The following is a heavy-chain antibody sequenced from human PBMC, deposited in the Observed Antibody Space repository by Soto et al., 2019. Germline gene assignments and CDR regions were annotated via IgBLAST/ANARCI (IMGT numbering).Heavy chain of an antibody. J-gene: IGHJ6*02. CDR1: NGSVSSGTYS. CDR3: ARGHYYYGMDV. Sequence: ASETLSLTCTVSNGSVSSGTYSWSWVRQPPGKGLEWIEYIYYSGTAYYTPSLKSRLTMSMDRANDHFSLNLTSVTAADTAVYFCARGHYYYGMDVWGQGITVTVSS. V-gene: IGHV4-30-2*01. CDR2: IYYSGTA.